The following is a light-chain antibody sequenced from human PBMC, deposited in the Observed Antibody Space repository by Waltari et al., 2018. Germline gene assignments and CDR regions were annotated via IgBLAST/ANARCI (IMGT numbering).Light chain of an antibody. Sequence: IQLTQSPSSLSASVGDRVTLTCRASQDISTYVAWYQQKAGKAPKLLIYAASTLQSGVPSRVSGSGSGTEFTLTIGSLQPEDFATYDCQQLKTYPLTFGGGTKVEIK. CDR2: AAS. V-gene: IGKV1-9*01. CDR1: QDISTY. CDR3: QQLKTYPLT. J-gene: IGKJ4*01.